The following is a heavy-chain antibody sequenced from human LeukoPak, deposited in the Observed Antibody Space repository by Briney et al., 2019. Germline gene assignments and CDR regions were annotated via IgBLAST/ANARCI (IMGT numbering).Heavy chain of an antibody. CDR3: AKDPDGQYSYCYYTVDS. V-gene: IGHV3-23*01. CDR1: GFTFSSYG. Sequence: PGGSLRLSCAASGFTFSSYGMNWVRQAPGKGLEWVSAISGSGAATYYADSVKGRFTISRDNSKDTLYLQMSSLRAEDTAVYYCAKDPDGQYSYCYYTVDSWGQGTLVTVSS. D-gene: IGHD2-15*01. CDR2: ISGSGAAT. J-gene: IGHJ4*02.